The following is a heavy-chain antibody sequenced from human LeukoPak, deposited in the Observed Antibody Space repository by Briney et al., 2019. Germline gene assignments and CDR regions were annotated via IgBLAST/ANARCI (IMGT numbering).Heavy chain of an antibody. Sequence: GGSLRLSCAASGFTFTSYWMNWVRQAPGKGLEWVANIKQDGSAKYYVDSVKGRFTISRDNAKNSLYLQMNSVRVEDTAVYHCARVSTPLMRLDYWGQGTLVTVSS. CDR2: IKQDGSAK. J-gene: IGHJ4*02. D-gene: IGHD5/OR15-5a*01. CDR1: GFTFTSYW. V-gene: IGHV3-7*01. CDR3: ARVSTPLMRLDY.